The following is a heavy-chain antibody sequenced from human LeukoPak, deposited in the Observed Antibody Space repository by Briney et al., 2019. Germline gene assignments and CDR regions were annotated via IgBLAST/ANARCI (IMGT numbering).Heavy chain of an antibody. CDR3: ARDFKPEYSSSEGFDY. D-gene: IGHD6-13*01. Sequence: PGGSLRLSCAASGFTFSSYSMNWVRQAPGKGLEWVSSISSSSSYIYYADSVKGRFTISRDNAKNTLYLQMNSLRAEDTAVYYCARDFKPEYSSSEGFDYWGQGTLVTVSS. V-gene: IGHV3-21*04. CDR1: GFTFSSYS. J-gene: IGHJ4*02. CDR2: ISSSSSYI.